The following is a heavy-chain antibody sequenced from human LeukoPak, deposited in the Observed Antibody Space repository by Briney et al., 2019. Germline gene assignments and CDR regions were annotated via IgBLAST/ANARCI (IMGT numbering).Heavy chain of an antibody. J-gene: IGHJ4*02. CDR2: IYSGGST. Sequence: GGSLRLSCAASGFTVSSNYMSWVRQAPGKGLEWVSVIYSGGSTYYADSVKGRFTISRDNSKNTLYLQMNSLRAEDTAVYYCAKDLGISDPYFDYWGQGTLVTVSS. CDR3: AKDLGISDPYFDY. V-gene: IGHV3-53*01. D-gene: IGHD7-27*01. CDR1: GFTVSSNY.